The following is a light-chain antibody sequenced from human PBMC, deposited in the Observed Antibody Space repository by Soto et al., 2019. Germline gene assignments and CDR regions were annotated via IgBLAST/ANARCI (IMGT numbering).Light chain of an antibody. CDR2: AAS. CDR3: QKYNHAART. J-gene: IGKJ1*01. V-gene: IGKV1-27*01. CDR1: QCISNY. Sequence: DIQITQSPSSLSASVGDRVTSTCRASQCISNYLAWYQQKPGKVPKLLIYAASTLQSGVPARFSGSGSGTDFTLTISSLQPEDVATYYCQKYNHAARTFRQGTKVEIK.